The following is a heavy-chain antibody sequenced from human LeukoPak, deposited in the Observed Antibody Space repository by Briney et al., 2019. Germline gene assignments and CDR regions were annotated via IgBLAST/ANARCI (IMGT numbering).Heavy chain of an antibody. Sequence: SETLSLTCTVSDDSITMYYWTWIRQPPGKGLEWIGYVDHTGGTKFKPSLNGRVSISRDTSNNFFSLRLRSVAAADTAVYFCARGRVSSSAWYSTYYYFFYMDCWGKGTTVTVSS. V-gene: IGHV4-59*01. CDR1: DDSITMYY. J-gene: IGHJ6*03. CDR2: VDHTGGT. D-gene: IGHD4-11*01. CDR3: ARGRVSSSAWYSTYYYFFYMDC.